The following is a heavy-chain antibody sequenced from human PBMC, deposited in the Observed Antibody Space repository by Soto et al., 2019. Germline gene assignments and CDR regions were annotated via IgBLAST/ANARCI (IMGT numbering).Heavy chain of an antibody. CDR3: ARGTAVGAISQGSYYHYGMDV. Sequence: ASVKVSCKATGYTFISYGINWVRQAPGQGLEWMGWISAYNGNTKYAQKYQGRVTMTTDTSTSTAYMDVRSLRSDDTAVYYCARGTAVGAISQGSYYHYGMDVWGQGTTVTVSS. CDR2: ISAYNGNT. D-gene: IGHD1-26*01. CDR1: GYTFISYG. V-gene: IGHV1-18*01. J-gene: IGHJ6*02.